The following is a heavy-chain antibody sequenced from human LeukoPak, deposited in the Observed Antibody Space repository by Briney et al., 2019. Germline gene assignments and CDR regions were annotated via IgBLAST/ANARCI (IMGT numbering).Heavy chain of an antibody. Sequence: GGSLRLSCTASGFTFGDYAMSWVRQAPGKGLEWVGFIRSKAYGGTAEYAASVKGRFTISRDDSKSIAYPQMNSLKTEDTAVYYCTRDTAGTLDYWGQGTLVTVSS. CDR3: TRDTAGTLDY. J-gene: IGHJ4*02. CDR1: GFTFGDYA. V-gene: IGHV3-49*04. CDR2: IRSKAYGGTA. D-gene: IGHD6-13*01.